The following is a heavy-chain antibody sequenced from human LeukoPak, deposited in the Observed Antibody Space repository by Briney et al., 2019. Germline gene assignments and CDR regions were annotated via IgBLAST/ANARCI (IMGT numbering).Heavy chain of an antibody. J-gene: IGHJ6*02. CDR2: ISSSSSTI. CDR1: GFTFSTYS. D-gene: IGHD3-10*01. Sequence: PGGSLRLSCAASGFTFSTYSMKWVRQAPGKGLEWLSYISSSSSTIYYADSVKGRFTISRDNAKNSLYLQMNSLTDEDTAVYYCATAPRRLGSGTGDYGLDVWGQGTTVTVSS. V-gene: IGHV3-48*02. CDR3: ATAPRRLGSGTGDYGLDV.